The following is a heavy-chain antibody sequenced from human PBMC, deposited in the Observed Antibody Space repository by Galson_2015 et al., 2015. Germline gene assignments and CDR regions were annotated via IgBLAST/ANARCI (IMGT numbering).Heavy chain of an antibody. J-gene: IGHJ6*03. Sequence: SVKVSCKASGDTFSTYTISWVRQAPGQGLEWMGGIIPIFGTANYAQKFQGRVTITADESTSTAYMELSSLRSEDTAVFFCARAHCSGGSCYDYYYYYMDVWGSGTTVTVSS. CDR1: GDTFSTYT. CDR3: ARAHCSGGSCYDYYYYYMDV. CDR2: IIPIFGTA. D-gene: IGHD2-15*01. V-gene: IGHV1-69*13.